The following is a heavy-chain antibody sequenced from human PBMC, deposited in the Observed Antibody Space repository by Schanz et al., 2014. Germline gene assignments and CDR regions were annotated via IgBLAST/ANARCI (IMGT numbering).Heavy chain of an antibody. CDR2: IRPTGSST. CDR1: GFTVNNYA. D-gene: IGHD3-22*01. V-gene: IGHV3-23*01. J-gene: IGHJ2*01. CDR3: AEGRGAVVNNWYFDL. Sequence: EVQLLESGGGLVQPGGSLRLSCTASGFTVNNYAMNWVRQAPGRGLEWVASIRPTGSSTYYADSVKGRFTITRDNSKNTLSLLMNGMNADDAAIYYCAEGRGAVVNNWYFDLWGHGTLVTVSS.